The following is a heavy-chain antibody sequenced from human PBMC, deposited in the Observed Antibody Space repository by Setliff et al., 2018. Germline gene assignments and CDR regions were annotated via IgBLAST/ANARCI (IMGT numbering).Heavy chain of an antibody. D-gene: IGHD2-15*01. CDR1: GGSFRNSG. V-gene: IGHV1-69*05. J-gene: IGHJ3*01. CDR3: AKASVWVVDANCGSFDV. CDR2: IVPIYGPA. Sequence: KVSCKASGGSFRNSGSGWVRQAPGQGLEWIGGIVPIYGPAKYAQKFQGRVEITTDESTNTAYMELSSLTSDDTATYYCAKASVWVVDANCGSFDVWGQGTVVTVSS.